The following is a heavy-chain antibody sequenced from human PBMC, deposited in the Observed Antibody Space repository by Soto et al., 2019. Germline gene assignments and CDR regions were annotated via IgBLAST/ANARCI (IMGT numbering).Heavy chain of an antibody. V-gene: IGHV4-34*01. CDR1: GGSFSGYY. CDR3: ARADPRRYCSGGSCYWDY. J-gene: IGHJ4*02. Sequence: QVQLQQWGAGLLKTSKTLSLTCAVYGGSFSGYYWSWIRQPPGKGLEWIGEINHSGSTNYNPSLKCRVTISVDTSKNQFSLKLSSVTAADTAVYYCARADPRRYCSGGSCYWDYWGQGTLVSVSS. D-gene: IGHD2-15*01. CDR2: INHSGST.